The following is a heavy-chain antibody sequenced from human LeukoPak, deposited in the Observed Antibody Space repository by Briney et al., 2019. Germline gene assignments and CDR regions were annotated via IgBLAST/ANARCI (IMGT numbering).Heavy chain of an antibody. V-gene: IGHV3-21*01. CDR2: ITSDSRYK. J-gene: IGHJ4*02. CDR1: GFTFTNYN. CDR3: AREAGIVVVILDY. Sequence: GGSLRLSCAASGFTFTNYNMNWVRQAPGKGLEWLSSITSDSRYKYYGDSVKGRFTISRDNAKNSLFLQIDSLRAEDTAVYYCAREAGIVVVILDYWGQGTLVTVSS. D-gene: IGHD3-22*01.